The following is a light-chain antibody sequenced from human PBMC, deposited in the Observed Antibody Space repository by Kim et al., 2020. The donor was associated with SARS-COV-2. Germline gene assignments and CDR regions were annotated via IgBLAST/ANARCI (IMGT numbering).Light chain of an antibody. CDR3: QTWGPGIRV. J-gene: IGLJ3*02. CDR2: INRDGSH. V-gene: IGLV4-69*01. Sequence: QLVLTQSPSASASLGASVKLTCTLSSAHSDYAIAWHQQHPQKGPRYLLKINRDGSHNKGDGTPDRFSGSRSGAERYLAISSLQSEDEADYYCQTWGPGIRVFGGGTQLTVL. CDR1: SAHSDYA.